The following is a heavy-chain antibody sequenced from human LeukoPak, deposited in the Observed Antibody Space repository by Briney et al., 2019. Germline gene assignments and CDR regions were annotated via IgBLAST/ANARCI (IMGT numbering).Heavy chain of an antibody. CDR3: ARGSARHPTRIAVAGTGTKLDY. V-gene: IGHV4-34*01. CDR2: INHSGST. CDR1: GGSFSGYY. D-gene: IGHD6-19*01. Sequence: SETLSLTCAVHGGSFSGYYWSWIRQPPGKGLEWIGEINHSGSTNYNPSLKSRVTISVDTSKNQFSLKLSSVTAADTAVYYCARGSARHPTRIAVAGTGTKLDYWGQGTLVTVSS. J-gene: IGHJ4*02.